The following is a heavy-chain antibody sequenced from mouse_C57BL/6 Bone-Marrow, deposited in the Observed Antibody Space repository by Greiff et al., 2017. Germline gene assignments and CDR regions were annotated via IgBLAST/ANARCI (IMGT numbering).Heavy chain of an antibody. CDR2: IYPGDGDT. D-gene: IGHD4-1*01. J-gene: IGHJ2*01. CDR1: GYAFSTYW. V-gene: IGHV1-80*01. Sequence: VQLQQSGASVKISCTVSGYAFSTYWMNWVKQRPGKGLEWIGQIYPGDGDTNYNGKFKGTATLTADKSSSSAYMQLSSLTSEDAAVYFCERDWDYFDDWGQGTTLTVSS. CDR3: ERDWDYFDD.